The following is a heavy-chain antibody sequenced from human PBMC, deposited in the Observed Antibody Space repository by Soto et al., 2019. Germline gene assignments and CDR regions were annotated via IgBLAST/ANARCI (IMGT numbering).Heavy chain of an antibody. V-gene: IGHV1-18*04. D-gene: IGHD2-8*01. CDR2: ISAHNRNT. Sequence: QVQLMQPGVEVKKPGASVKISCKASGYTVSDYGINWVRQAPGQGLEWMGGISAHNRNTNYAQNLQGRVTMTRDSSTTTAYLELRSLTSDDTAVYYCARVFTKRRERGMDVWGQGTTVTVSS. CDR3: ARVFTKRRERGMDV. J-gene: IGHJ6*02. CDR1: GYTVSDYG.